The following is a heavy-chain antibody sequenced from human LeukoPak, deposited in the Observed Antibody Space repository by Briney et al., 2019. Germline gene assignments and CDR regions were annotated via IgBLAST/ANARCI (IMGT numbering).Heavy chain of an antibody. CDR3: ARLNKPGWFDP. J-gene: IGHJ5*02. Sequence: SETLSLTCTVSGGSISGYYWSWIRQPPGKGLEWIGYIYYSGSTNYNPSLKSRVTISIDTSKNQFSLRLNSVTATDTAVYYCARLNKPGWFDPWGQGTLVTVSS. CDR1: GGSISGYY. D-gene: IGHD1-14*01. V-gene: IGHV4-59*08. CDR2: IYYSGST.